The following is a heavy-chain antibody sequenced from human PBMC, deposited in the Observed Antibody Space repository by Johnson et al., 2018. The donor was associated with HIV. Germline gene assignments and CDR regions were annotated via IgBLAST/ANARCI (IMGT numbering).Heavy chain of an antibody. CDR2: ISYDGSNK. CDR3: ARTLTGAFDI. J-gene: IGHJ3*02. CDR1: GFTFSSYG. V-gene: IGHV3-30*03. Sequence: VQLVESGGGVVQPGRSLRLSCAASGFTFSSYGMHWVRQAPGKGLEWVAVISYDGSNKYYADSVKGRFTISRDNSKNTLYLQMNSLRAEDTAVYYCARTLTGAFDIWGQGTMVTVSS.